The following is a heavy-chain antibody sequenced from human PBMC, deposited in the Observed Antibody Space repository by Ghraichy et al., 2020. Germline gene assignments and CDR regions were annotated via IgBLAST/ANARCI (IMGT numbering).Heavy chain of an antibody. J-gene: IGHJ6*02. CDR1: GGSFSGYY. D-gene: IGHD5-24*01. CDR2: INHSGST. CDR3: ARKDGYNSYGMDV. Sequence: SETLSLTCAVYGGSFSGYYWSWIRQPPGKGLEWIGEINHSGSTNYNPSLKSRVTISVDTSKNQFSLKLSSVTAADTAVYYCARKDGYNSYGMDVWGQGTTVTVSS. V-gene: IGHV4-34*01.